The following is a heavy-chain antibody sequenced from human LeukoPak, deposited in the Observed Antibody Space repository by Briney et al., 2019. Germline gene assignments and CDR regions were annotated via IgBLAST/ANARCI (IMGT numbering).Heavy chain of an antibody. D-gene: IGHD1-1*01. V-gene: IGHV1-18*01. Sequence: ASVKVSCKASGYTFTSYGISWVRKAPGQGLEWMGCISAYNGNTNYAQKLQGRVTMTTDTSTSTAYMERRSLRSDDTAVYYCARTLLETSWFDPWGQGTLVTVSS. CDR2: ISAYNGNT. CDR1: GYTFTSYG. CDR3: ARTLLETSWFDP. J-gene: IGHJ5*02.